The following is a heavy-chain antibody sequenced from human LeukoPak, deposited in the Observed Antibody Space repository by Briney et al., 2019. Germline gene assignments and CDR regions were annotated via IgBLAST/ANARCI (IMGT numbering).Heavy chain of an antibody. Sequence: SETLSLTCTVSGGSIISSDYHWGWVRQPPGKGLEWIGTISYSENTDYNPSLRSRVTISVDTSNNQFSLRLGSVTAADTAVYHCARHCCSGPAKRVFDIWGQGTMVTVSS. CDR3: ARHCCSGPAKRVFDI. D-gene: IGHD2-15*01. V-gene: IGHV4-39*01. CDR2: ISYSENT. J-gene: IGHJ3*02. CDR1: GGSIISSDYH.